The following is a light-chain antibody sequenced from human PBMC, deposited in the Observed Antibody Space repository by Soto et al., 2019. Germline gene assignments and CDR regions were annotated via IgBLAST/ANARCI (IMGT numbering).Light chain of an antibody. CDR1: SSDGNS. V-gene: IGLV2-14*01. CDR3: SSYTAASTLDVV. CDR2: EVT. Sequence: QSVLAQPASVSGSPGQSITISCTGISSDGNSVSWCQQHPGKAPKLIIYEVTNRPSGVSNRFSGSKSDYTASLTISGLQAEDEADYYCSSYTAASTLDVVFGGGTKVTLL. J-gene: IGLJ2*01.